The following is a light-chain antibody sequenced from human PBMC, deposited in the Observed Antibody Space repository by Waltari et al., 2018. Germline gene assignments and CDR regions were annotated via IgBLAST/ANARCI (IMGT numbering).Light chain of an antibody. CDR3: QSFDNMLSGGVV. CDR1: TPNIGAGHD. V-gene: IGLV1-40*01. J-gene: IGLJ2*01. Sequence: QSVLPQPPSVSGTPGQRVTISCSGSTPNIGAGHDVHWYQNLPGPAPKLLIYGNNNRPSGVPDRFSGSKSGTSASLAITGLQADDEADYFCQSFDNMLSGGVVFGGGTKLAVL. CDR2: GNN.